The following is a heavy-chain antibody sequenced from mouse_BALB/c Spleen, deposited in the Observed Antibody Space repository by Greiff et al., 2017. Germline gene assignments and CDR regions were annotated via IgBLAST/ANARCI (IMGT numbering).Heavy chain of an antibody. CDR2: INPNNGGT. V-gene: IGHV1-18*01. CDR3: ARESYYYGSSYDWYFDV. CDR1: GYTFTEYT. Sequence: VQLQQSGPELVKPGASVKISCKTSGYTFTEYTMHWVKQSHGKSLEWIGGINPNNGGTSYNQKFKGKATLTVDKSSSTAYMELRSLTSEDSAVYYCARESYYYGSSYDWYFDVWGAGTTVTVSS. J-gene: IGHJ1*01. D-gene: IGHD1-1*01.